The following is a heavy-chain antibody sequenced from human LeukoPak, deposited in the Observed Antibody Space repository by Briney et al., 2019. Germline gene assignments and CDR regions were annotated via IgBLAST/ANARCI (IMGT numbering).Heavy chain of an antibody. J-gene: IGHJ3*02. Sequence: SETLSLTCTVSGGSISSYYWSWIRQPPGKGLEWIGYIYYSGSTNYNPSLKSRVTISVDTSKNQFSLKLSSVTAADTAVYYCAQEHCSSTSCYRHGAFDIWGQGTMVTVSS. D-gene: IGHD2-2*02. CDR1: GGSISSYY. CDR3: AQEHCSSTSCYRHGAFDI. V-gene: IGHV4-59*12. CDR2: IYYSGST.